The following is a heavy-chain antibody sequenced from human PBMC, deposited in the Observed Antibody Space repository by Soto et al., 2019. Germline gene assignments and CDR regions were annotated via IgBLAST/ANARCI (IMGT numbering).Heavy chain of an antibody. CDR2: ISGSGGST. CDR3: AKDRSSSRSYWYFDL. V-gene: IGHV3-23*01. D-gene: IGHD6-13*01. CDR1: GFTFSSYA. Sequence: EVQLLESGGGLVQPGGSLRLSCAASGFTFSSYAMSWVRQAPGKGLEWVSAISGSGGSTYYADSVKGRFTISRDNSKKPLYLQMNSLRAEDTAVYYCAKDRSSSRSYWYFDLWGRGTLVTVSS. J-gene: IGHJ2*01.